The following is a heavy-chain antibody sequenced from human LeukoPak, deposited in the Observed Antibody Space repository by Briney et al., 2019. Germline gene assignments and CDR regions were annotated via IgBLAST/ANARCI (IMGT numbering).Heavy chain of an antibody. Sequence: ASVKVSCKASGYTFTRFALSWVRQAPGQELEGMGWISAYSGDTNYAPKFQDRLTMTTDTSTSTAYMELRSLRYDDTAVYYCAREFGGRGTFDIWGQGTMITVPS. CDR3: AREFGGRGTFDI. J-gene: IGHJ3*02. CDR2: ISAYSGDT. D-gene: IGHD3-16*01. V-gene: IGHV1-18*01. CDR1: GYTFTRFA.